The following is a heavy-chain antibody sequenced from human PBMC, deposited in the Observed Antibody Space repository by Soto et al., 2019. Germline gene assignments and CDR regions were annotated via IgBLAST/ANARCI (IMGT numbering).Heavy chain of an antibody. CDR1: GFTFSSYA. J-gene: IGHJ4*02. Sequence: GGSLRLSCAASGFTFSSYAMSWVRQAPGKGLEWVSAISGSGGSTYYADSVKGRFTISRDNSKNTLYLQMNSLRAEDTAVYYCSKGYSGYVNMYDYWGQGTLVTVSS. CDR2: ISGSGGST. V-gene: IGHV3-23*01. CDR3: SKGYSGYVNMYDY. D-gene: IGHD5-12*01.